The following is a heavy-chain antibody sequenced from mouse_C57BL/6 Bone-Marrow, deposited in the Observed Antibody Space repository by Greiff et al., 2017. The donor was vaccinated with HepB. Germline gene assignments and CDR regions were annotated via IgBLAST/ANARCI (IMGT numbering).Heavy chain of an antibody. CDR1: GFTFSDYG. V-gene: IGHV5-17*01. CDR2: ISSGSSTI. CDR3: ARQAYGSSYWYFDV. J-gene: IGHJ1*03. D-gene: IGHD1-1*01. Sequence: DVMLVESGGGLVKPGGSLKLSCAASGFTFSDYGMHWVRQAPEKGLEWVAYISSGSSTIYYADPVKGRFTISRDNAKNTLFLQMTSLRSEDTAMYYCARQAYGSSYWYFDVWGTGTTVTVSS.